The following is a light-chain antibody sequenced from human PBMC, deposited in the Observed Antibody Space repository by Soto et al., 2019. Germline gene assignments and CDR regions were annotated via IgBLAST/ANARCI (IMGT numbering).Light chain of an antibody. V-gene: IGKV3-15*01. CDR2: GAS. CDR3: QQYNDWPPYT. CDR1: QRVSGN. J-gene: IGKJ2*01. Sequence: EILMTQSPATLSVSPGESATLSCRASQRVSGNLAWYQQKPGQAPMLLIYGASTRATGIPARFSGRGSGTEFTLTINNLQSEDFAVYYCQQYNDWPPYTFGQGTKLEMK.